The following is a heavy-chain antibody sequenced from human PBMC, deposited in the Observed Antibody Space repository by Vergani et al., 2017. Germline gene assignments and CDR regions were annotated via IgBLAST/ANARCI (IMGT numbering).Heavy chain of an antibody. CDR1: GGSISSYY. J-gene: IGHJ5*02. Sequence: QVQLQESGPGLVKPSETLSLTCTVSGGSISSYYWSWIRQSPGKGLEWIASFFYTGSTDYNPSLQSRVTISVDTSKNQFSLKLSSVTAADTAVYYCAKGGELPDPWGQGTLVTVSS. CDR2: FFYTGST. V-gene: IGHV4-59*01. D-gene: IGHD3-10*01. CDR3: AKGGELPDP.